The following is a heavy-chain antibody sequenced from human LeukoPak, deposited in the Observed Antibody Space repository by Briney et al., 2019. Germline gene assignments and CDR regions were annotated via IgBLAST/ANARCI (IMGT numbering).Heavy chain of an antibody. V-gene: IGHV5-51*01. J-gene: IGHJ5*02. Sequence: GGSRKISCKGSGYSFTSYWIGWVRQMPGKDLEWMGIIYPGDSDTRYSPSFQGQVTISADKSISTAYLQWSSLKASDTAMYYSASSTKSLDCFDPWGQGTLVTVSS. CDR3: ASSTKSLDCFDP. CDR2: IYPGDSDT. CDR1: GYSFTSYW.